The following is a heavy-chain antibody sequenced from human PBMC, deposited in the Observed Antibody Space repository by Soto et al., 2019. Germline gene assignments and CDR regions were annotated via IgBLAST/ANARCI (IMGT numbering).Heavy chain of an antibody. J-gene: IGHJ6*02. V-gene: IGHV3-48*02. D-gene: IGHD5-12*01. CDR1: GFTFSNYG. CDR2: ISSGSTTI. CDR3: ARDRTGVAPITYYYGMDV. Sequence: GGSLRLSCAASGFTFSNYGVNWVLQAPGKGLQWVSYISSGSTTIYYADSVRGRFTTSRDNAKNSLYLQMNSLRDEDTAVYYCARDRTGVAPITYYYGMDVWGQGTTVTVSS.